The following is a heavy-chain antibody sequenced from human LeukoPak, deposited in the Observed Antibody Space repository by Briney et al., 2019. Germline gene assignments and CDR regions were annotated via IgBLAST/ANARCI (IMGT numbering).Heavy chain of an antibody. J-gene: IGHJ4*02. V-gene: IGHV3-48*03. D-gene: IGHD3-22*01. CDR3: ASSSRYYDSSGFSYYFDY. Sequence: GGSLRLSCAASGFTFSSYEMNWVRQAPGKGLEWVSYISGSGSTIYYADSVKGRFTISRDNAKNSLCLQMNSLRAEDTAVYYCASSSRYYDSSGFSYYFDYWGQGTLVTVSS. CDR2: ISGSGSTI. CDR1: GFTFSSYE.